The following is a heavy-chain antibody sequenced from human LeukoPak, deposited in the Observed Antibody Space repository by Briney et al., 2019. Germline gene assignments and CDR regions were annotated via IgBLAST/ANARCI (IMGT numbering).Heavy chain of an antibody. CDR1: GYSFTSYW. CDR2: IYPGDSDT. D-gene: IGHD3-3*01. J-gene: IGHJ6*03. V-gene: IGHV5-51*01. Sequence: GESLKISCKGSGYSFTSYWIGWVRQMPGKGLEWMGIIYPGDSDTRYSPSFQGQVTISADKSISTAYLQWSSLKASDTAMYYCARTGEPYFWSGYYTPYYYYMDVWGKGTTVTVSS. CDR3: ARTGEPYFWSGYYTPYYYYMDV.